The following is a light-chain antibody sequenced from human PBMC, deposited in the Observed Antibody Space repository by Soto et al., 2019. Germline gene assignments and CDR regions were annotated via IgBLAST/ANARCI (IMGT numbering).Light chain of an antibody. CDR1: QSVLYSSNNKNY. CDR2: WAS. CDR3: QQYYNTPIT. V-gene: IGKV4-1*01. Sequence: DIVMTQFPDSLAVSLGERATINCKSSQSVLYSSNNKNYLAWYQQKPRQSPKLLIYWASTRESGVPDRFSGSGSGTDFTLTISSLQAEDVAGYYCQQYYNTPITFGQGTRLEIK. J-gene: IGKJ5*01.